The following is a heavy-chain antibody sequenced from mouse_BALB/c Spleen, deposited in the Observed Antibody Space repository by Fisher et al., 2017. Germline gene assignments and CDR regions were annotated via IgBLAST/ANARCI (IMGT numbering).Heavy chain of an antibody. J-gene: IGHJ1*01. Sequence: KFKGKATFTVDTSSSTAYMQFNSLTSEDSAVYYCARYYYGSSSYFDVWGAGTTVTVSS. V-gene: IGHV1S34*01. D-gene: IGHD1-1*01. CDR3: ARYYYGSSSYFDV.